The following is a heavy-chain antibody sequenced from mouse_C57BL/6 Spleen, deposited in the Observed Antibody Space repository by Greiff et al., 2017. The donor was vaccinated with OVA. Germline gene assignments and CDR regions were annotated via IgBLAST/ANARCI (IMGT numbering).Heavy chain of an antibody. CDR3: AREILRSYAMDY. V-gene: IGHV1-61*01. CDR1: GYTFTSYW. J-gene: IGHJ4*01. CDR2: IYPSDSET. Sequence: QVQLQQSGAELVRPGSSVKLSCKASGYTFTSYWMDWVKQRPGQGLEWIGNIYPSDSETHYNQKFKDKATLTVDKSSSTAYMQLSSLTSEDSAVYYCAREILRSYAMDYWGQGTSVTVSS. D-gene: IGHD1-1*01.